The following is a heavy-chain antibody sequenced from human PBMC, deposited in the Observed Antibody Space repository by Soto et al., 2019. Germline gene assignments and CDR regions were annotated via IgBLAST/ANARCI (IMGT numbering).Heavy chain of an antibody. D-gene: IGHD1-26*01. J-gene: IGHJ3*01. Sequence: SETLSLTCTVSGGSMRPYYWSWIRQPPGQGLEWIGHIYYSRTTTTYTPTRKSRVTISVDTSKIQFSLKLSSVTAADTAVYYCARAAIVAATIDPFDLWGQGTMVTVSS. CDR2: IYYSRTTT. V-gene: IGHV4-59*01. CDR3: ARAAIVAATIDPFDL. CDR1: GGSMRPYY.